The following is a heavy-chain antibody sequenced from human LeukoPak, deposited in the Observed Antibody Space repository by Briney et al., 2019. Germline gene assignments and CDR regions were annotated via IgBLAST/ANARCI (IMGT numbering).Heavy chain of an antibody. D-gene: IGHD3-10*01. CDR1: GYPFSAHF. J-gene: IGHJ4*02. V-gene: IGHV7-4-1*02. Sequence: ASVRVSCKASGYPFSAHFLNWVRQAPGQGLEWMGNIDTTTGNPRYAQDFTGRFVFSLDTSVSTAYLQITSLKADDTAAYYCVRGTPTPGMDYWGEGTQVTVSS. CDR2: IDTTTGNP. CDR3: VRGTPTPGMDY.